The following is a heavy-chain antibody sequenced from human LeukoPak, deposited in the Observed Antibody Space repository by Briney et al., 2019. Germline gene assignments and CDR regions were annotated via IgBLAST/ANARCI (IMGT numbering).Heavy chain of an antibody. D-gene: IGHD2-2*02. J-gene: IGHJ4*02. CDR3: ARPRELPYFDY. V-gene: IGHV5-51*01. CDR2: IYPGDSDT. CDR1: GYSFTTYW. Sequence: RGESLKISCKASGYSFTTYWIGWVRQMPGKGLEWMGIIYPGDSDTRYSPSFQGQVTISADKSISTAYLQWSSQKASDTAMYYCARPRELPYFDYWGQGTLVTVSS.